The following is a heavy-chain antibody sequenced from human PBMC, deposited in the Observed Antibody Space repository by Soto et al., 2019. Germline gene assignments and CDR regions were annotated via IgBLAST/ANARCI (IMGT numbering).Heavy chain of an antibody. CDR2: IYHSGST. J-gene: IGHJ5*02. CDR1: GGSISSGGYS. Sequence: PSETLSLTCAVSGGSISSGGYSWSWIRQPPGKGLEWIGYIYHSGSTYYNPSLKSRVTISVDTSKNQFSLKLSSVTAADTAVYYCARFVRRDGYNYQYNWFDPWGQGTLVTVSS. D-gene: IGHD5-12*01. CDR3: ARFVRRDGYNYQYNWFDP. V-gene: IGHV4-30-2*01.